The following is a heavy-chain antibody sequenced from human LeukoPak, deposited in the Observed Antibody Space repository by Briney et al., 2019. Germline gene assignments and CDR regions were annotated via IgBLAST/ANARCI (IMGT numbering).Heavy chain of an antibody. J-gene: IGHJ5*02. CDR1: GGSISSSGYF. V-gene: IGHV4-39*01. Sequence: SETLSLTCTVSGGSISSSGYFWGWIRQPPGKGLEWIASIYYSGSTYYNPSLKSRVTISVDTSKNQLSLKLSFLTAADTAVYYCARHEYSGSYYGLSWFNPWGQGTLVTVSS. D-gene: IGHD1-26*01. CDR2: IYYSGST. CDR3: ARHEYSGSYYGLSWFNP.